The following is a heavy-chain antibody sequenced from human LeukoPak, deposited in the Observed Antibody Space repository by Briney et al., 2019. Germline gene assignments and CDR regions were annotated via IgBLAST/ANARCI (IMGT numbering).Heavy chain of an antibody. Sequence: SVKVSCKASGGTFSSYTISWVRQAPGQGLEWMGRIIPILGIANYAQKFQGRVTITADKSTSTAYMELSSLRSEDTAVYYCAGAAYNWNDYYYYGKDVWGQGTTVTVSS. CDR3: AGAAYNWNDYYYYGKDV. D-gene: IGHD1-20*01. V-gene: IGHV1-69*02. J-gene: IGHJ6*02. CDR2: IIPILGIA. CDR1: GGTFSSYT.